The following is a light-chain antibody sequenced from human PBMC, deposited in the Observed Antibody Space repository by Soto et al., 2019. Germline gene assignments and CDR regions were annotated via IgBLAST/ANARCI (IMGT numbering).Light chain of an antibody. CDR2: GAS. CDR1: QSVSINY. CDR3: QQYAISRT. V-gene: IGKV3-20*01. J-gene: IGKJ1*01. Sequence: IVLTHSPGTLSFSRGERATLSFRASQSVSINYLAWYQQKPGQAPSLLIYGASSRATGTPDRFSGSGSGTDFTLTIGRLEPEDFAVYYCQQYAISRTFGQGTKVDIK.